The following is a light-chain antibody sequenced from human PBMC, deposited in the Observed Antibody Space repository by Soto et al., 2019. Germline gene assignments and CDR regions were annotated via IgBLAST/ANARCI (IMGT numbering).Light chain of an antibody. CDR3: SSYRDSGTVV. V-gene: IGLV2-14*03. J-gene: IGLJ2*01. CDR2: EVS. Sequence: QSALTQPASVSGSPGQSITISCTGTTSNVGDYDYVSWYQQHPGKAPTLIVYEVSRRPSGVSNRFSGSKSGNTASLTISGLQAEDESDYYCSSYRDSGTVVFGGGTKLTVL. CDR1: TSNVGDYDY.